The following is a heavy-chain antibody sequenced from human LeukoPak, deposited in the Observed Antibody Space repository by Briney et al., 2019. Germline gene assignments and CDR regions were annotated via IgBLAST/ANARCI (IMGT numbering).Heavy chain of an antibody. V-gene: IGHV3-15*05. CDR2: IKSKTDGGTT. Sequence: PGGSLRLSCAASGFTFSNAWMSWVRQAPGKGLEWVGRIKSKTDGGTTDYAAPVKGRFTISRDDSKNTLYLQMNSLRAEDTAVYYCARGRYFDWPIGFDPWGQGTLVTVSS. CDR3: ARGRYFDWPIGFDP. D-gene: IGHD3-9*01. CDR1: GFTFSNAW. J-gene: IGHJ5*02.